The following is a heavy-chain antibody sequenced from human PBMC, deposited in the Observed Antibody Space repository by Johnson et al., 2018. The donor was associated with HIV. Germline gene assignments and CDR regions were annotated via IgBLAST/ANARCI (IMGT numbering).Heavy chain of an antibody. D-gene: IGHD1-7*01. V-gene: IGHV3-20*04. CDR2: INWNGGST. CDR1: GFTFDDYG. CDR3: ARDLRGYNWNYPDAFDI. Sequence: VQLVESGGGVVRPGGSLRLSCAASGFTFDDYGMSWVRQAPGKGLEWVSGINWNGGSTGYADSVKGRFTISGDNAKNSLYLQMNSLRAEDTALYYCARDLRGYNWNYPDAFDIWGQGTMVTVSS. J-gene: IGHJ3*02.